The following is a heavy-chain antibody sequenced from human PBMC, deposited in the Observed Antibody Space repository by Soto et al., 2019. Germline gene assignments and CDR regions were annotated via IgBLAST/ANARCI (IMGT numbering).Heavy chain of an antibody. CDR2: ISGSGGST. D-gene: IGHD6-13*01. J-gene: IGHJ4*02. Sequence: GGSLRLSCAASGFTFSSYAMSWVRQAPGKGLEWVSAISGSGGSTYYADSVKGRFTISRDNSKNTLYLQMNSLRAEDTAVYYCAKSPSLAAAGTVTAEVWSQGTLVTVSS. CDR1: GFTFSSYA. CDR3: AKSPSLAAAGTVTAEV. V-gene: IGHV3-23*01.